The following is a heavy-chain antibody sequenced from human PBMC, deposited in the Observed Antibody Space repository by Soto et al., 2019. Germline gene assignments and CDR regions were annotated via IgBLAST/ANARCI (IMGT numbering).Heavy chain of an antibody. CDR1: GFKYTDFA. V-gene: IGHV3-30*09. CDR3: ARRAWDSYYAIDV. D-gene: IGHD3-22*01. CDR2: ISYDGSDK. J-gene: IGHJ6*02. Sequence: VQLVESGGGEVQPGRSLRLSCAASGFKYTDFALHWVRQAPGKGLEWVAIISYDGSDKYYAGSVKGRFVISGDNPKNTLYLEMNSRRPEDTAVYFCARRAWDSYYAIDVWGQGTTVTVFS.